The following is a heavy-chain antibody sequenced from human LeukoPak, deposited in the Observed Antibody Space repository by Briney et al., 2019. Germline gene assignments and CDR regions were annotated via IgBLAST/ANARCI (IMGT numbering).Heavy chain of an antibody. J-gene: IGHJ5*02. Sequence: KPSETLSLTCAVYGGSFSGYYWSWIRQPPGKGLEWIGAINHSGSTNYNPSLKRRGTISVDTSKNQFSMKLSSVTAANTAVYYCARRGHISEEDIVVVPAAKFDPWGQGTLVTVSS. V-gene: IGHV4-34*01. D-gene: IGHD2-2*01. CDR3: ARRGHISEEDIVVVPAAKFDP. CDR2: INHSGST. CDR1: GGSFSGYY.